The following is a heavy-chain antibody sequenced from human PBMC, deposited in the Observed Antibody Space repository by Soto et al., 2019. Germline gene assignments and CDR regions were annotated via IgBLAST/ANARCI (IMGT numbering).Heavy chain of an antibody. V-gene: IGHV1-8*01. D-gene: IGHD2-15*01. J-gene: IGHJ6*03. CDR2: MNPNSGNT. CDR1: GYTFTSYD. CDR3: ARGKGDYSHYYYYYMDV. Sequence: ASVKVSFKASGYTFTSYDINWVRQATGQGLEWMGWMNPNSGNTGYAQKFQGRVTMTRNTSIGTAYMELSSLRSEDTAVYYCARGKGDYSHYYYYYMDVWGKGTTVTVSS.